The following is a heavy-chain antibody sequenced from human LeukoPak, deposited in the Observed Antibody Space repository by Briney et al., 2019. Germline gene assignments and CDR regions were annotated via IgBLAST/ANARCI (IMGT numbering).Heavy chain of an antibody. CDR1: GESFSGYY. V-gene: IGHV4-34*01. J-gene: IGHJ5*02. D-gene: IGHD4-11*01. CDR2: INHSGST. Sequence: SETLSLTCAVYGESFSGYYWNWIRQPPGKGLEWIGEINHSGSTSYNPSLKSRVTISVDRSKNQFSLKLSSVTAADTAVYYCARAYDYSNYANWFDPWGQGTLVTVSS. CDR3: ARAYDYSNYANWFDP.